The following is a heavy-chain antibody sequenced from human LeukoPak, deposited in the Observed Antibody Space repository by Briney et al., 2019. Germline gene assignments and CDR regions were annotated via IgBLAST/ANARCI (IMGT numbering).Heavy chain of an antibody. CDR3: ARGGRYFDWLPGLDAFDI. Sequence: QPGGSLRLSCAASGFTFSSYAMSWVRQAPGKGLEWVSAISGSGGSTYYADSVKGRFTISRDNAKNTLYLQMNSLRAEDTAVYYRARGGRYFDWLPGLDAFDIWGQGTMVTVSS. CDR2: ISGSGGST. V-gene: IGHV3-23*01. D-gene: IGHD3-9*01. J-gene: IGHJ3*02. CDR1: GFTFSSYA.